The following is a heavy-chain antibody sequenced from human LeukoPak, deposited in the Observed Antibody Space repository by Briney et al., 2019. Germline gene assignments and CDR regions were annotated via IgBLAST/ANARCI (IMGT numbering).Heavy chain of an antibody. CDR1: GYSISSGRY. V-gene: IGHV4-38-2*01. J-gene: IGHJ6*03. CDR2: IYHSGSS. CDR3: ARAKNPYYYYYYMDF. Sequence: NPSETLSLTCAVSGYSISSGRYWVWIRQPPGKGLEYIGNIYHSGSSHYNPSLKSRVTISVDTSNNQFSLKLSSVTAADTAVYYCARAKNPYYYYYYMDFWGRGTTVTASS.